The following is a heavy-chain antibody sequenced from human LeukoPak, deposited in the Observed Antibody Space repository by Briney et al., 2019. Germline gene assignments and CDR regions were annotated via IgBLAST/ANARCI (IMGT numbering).Heavy chain of an antibody. Sequence: SETLSLTCAVYGGSFSGYYWSWIRQPPGKGLEWIGEINHSGSTNYNPSLKSRVTISVDTSKNQFSLKLSSVTAADTAVYYCARGRWIRLLGEYYYYYGMDVWGQGTTVTVSS. D-gene: IGHD5-12*01. J-gene: IGHJ6*02. CDR1: GGSFSGYY. CDR2: INHSGST. CDR3: ARGRWIRLLGEYYYYYGMDV. V-gene: IGHV4-34*01.